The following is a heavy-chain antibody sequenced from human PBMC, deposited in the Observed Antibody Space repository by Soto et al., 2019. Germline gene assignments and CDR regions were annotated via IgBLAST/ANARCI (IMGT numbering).Heavy chain of an antibody. V-gene: IGHV1-18*01. CDR3: ARDDSVTVTTVDNWFDP. J-gene: IGHJ5*02. CDR1: GYTFTSYG. Sequence: ASVKVSCKASGYTFTSYGISWVRQAPGQGLEWMGWISAYNGNTNYAQKLQGRVTMTTDTSTSTAYMELRSLRSDDTAVYYCARDDSVTVTTVDNWFDPWGQGTLVTVSS. D-gene: IGHD4-17*01. CDR2: ISAYNGNT.